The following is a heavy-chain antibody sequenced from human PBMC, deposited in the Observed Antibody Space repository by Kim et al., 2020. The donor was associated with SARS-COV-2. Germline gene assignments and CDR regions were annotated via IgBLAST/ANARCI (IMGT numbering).Heavy chain of an antibody. CDR3: ARDSGSGSYRY. CDR2: A. V-gene: IGHV1-69*04. J-gene: IGHJ4*02. Sequence: ANYAPKFQGRITITADKSTGTADMGLSSLRSEDTAVYYCARDSGSGSYRYWGQGTLVTVSS. D-gene: IGHD3-10*01.